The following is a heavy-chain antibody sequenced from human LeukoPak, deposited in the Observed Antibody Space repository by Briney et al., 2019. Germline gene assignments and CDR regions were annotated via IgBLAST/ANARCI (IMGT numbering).Heavy chain of an antibody. D-gene: IGHD6-25*01. Sequence: SVKVSCKASGDTFISYAVNWVRQAPGQGLEWMGRTIPIYGTANYAQKFQGRVTMTTDESMTTVYTELSSLKYEDTAVYYCAKDSSGSYTYLDVWGKGTTVTVSS. CDR1: GDTFISYA. J-gene: IGHJ6*03. CDR2: TIPIYGTA. CDR3: AKDSSGSYTYLDV. V-gene: IGHV1-69*05.